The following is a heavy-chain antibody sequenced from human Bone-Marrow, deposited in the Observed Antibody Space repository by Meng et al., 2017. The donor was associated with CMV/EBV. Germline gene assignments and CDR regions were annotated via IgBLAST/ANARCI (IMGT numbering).Heavy chain of an antibody. V-gene: IGHV1-46*01. J-gene: IGHJ4*02. CDR3: ARFTYSSRWSGDY. Sequence: ASVKVSCKASGYTFIDYYLHWVRQAPGQGLEWMGIIDPSGDNTRYAQKFQDRVTMTRDTSTSTVYLELSSLTSDDTAVYYCARFTYSSRWSGDYWGQGTLVTVYS. CDR1: GYTFIDYY. D-gene: IGHD6-19*01. CDR2: IDPSGDNT.